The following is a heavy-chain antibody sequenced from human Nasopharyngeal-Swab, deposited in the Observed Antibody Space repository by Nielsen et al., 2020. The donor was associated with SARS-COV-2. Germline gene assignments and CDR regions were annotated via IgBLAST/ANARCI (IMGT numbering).Heavy chain of an antibody. D-gene: IGHD3-10*01. V-gene: IGHV4-34*01. Sequence: VRQMPGKGLEWIGEINHSGSTNYNPSLKSRVTISVDTSKNQFSLKLSSVTAADTAVYYCARGQPGVRGIYYYYYYYMDVWGKGTTVTV. CDR3: ARGQPGVRGIYYYYYYYMDV. J-gene: IGHJ6*03. CDR2: INHSGST.